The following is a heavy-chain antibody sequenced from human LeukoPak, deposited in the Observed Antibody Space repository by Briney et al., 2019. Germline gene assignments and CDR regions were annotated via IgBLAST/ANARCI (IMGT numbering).Heavy chain of an antibody. Sequence: PGGSLRLSCAASGFTFSDYYMSWIRQAPGKGLEWVSYISSSGSTIDYADSVKGRFTISRDNGKNSLYLQMNSLRAEDTAVYYCARRAYESSGYYVDYWGQGTLVTVSS. CDR2: ISSSGSTI. CDR3: ARRAYESSGYYVDY. CDR1: GFTFSDYY. J-gene: IGHJ4*02. V-gene: IGHV3-11*04. D-gene: IGHD3-22*01.